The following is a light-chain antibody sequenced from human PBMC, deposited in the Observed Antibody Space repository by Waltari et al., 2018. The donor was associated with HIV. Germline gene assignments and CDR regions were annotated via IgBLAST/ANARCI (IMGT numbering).Light chain of an antibody. CDR3: QQYHNIPWT. J-gene: IGKJ1*01. V-gene: IGKV4-1*01. CDR1: HSILSYPSYKKF. Sequence: VMSQSPDSLAVSLGERATINYKSSHSILSYPSYKKFLGGYQQKPGQRPKLFIYWASSRGAGVPDRFSGSGAGTDFTLTISRLQAEDVATYYCQQYHNIPWTFGRGTKVEIK. CDR2: WAS.